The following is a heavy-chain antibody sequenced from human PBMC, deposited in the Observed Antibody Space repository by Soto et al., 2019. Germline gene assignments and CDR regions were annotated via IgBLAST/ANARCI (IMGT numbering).Heavy chain of an antibody. CDR3: ATVYCSGGSCYSIDY. CDR1: GYTFTSYA. CDR2: INAGNGNT. Sequence: ASVKVSCKASGYTFTSYAIHWVRQAPGQRLEWMGWINAGNGNTKYSQKFQGRVTMTRDTSTSTVYMELSSLRSEDTAVYYCATVYCSGGSCYSIDYWGQGTLVTVSS. J-gene: IGHJ4*02. D-gene: IGHD2-15*01. V-gene: IGHV1-3*01.